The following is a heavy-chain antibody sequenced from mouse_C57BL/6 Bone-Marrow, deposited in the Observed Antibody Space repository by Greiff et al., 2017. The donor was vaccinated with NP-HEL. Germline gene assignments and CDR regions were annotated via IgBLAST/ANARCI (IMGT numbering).Heavy chain of an antibody. V-gene: IGHV1-81*01. Sequence: VQLQQSGAELARPGASVKLSCKASGYTFTSYGISWVKQRTGQGLEWIGEIYPRSGNTYYNEKFKGKATLTADKSSSTAYMELRSLTSEDSAVYFCARGRDYGNPWFAYWGQGTLVTVSA. D-gene: IGHD2-1*01. J-gene: IGHJ3*01. CDR1: GYTFTSYG. CDR2: IYPRSGNT. CDR3: ARGRDYGNPWFAY.